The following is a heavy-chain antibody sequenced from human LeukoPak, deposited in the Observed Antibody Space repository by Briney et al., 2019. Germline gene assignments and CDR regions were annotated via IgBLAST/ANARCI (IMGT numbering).Heavy chain of an antibody. CDR2: ISGSGDTT. D-gene: IGHD5-12*01. CDR3: AKDRESRYGAYDLGDN. CDR1: GFTFSTYA. V-gene: IGHV3-23*01. J-gene: IGHJ4*02. Sequence: GGSLRLSCAASGFTFSTYAMSWVRQAPGKGLEWVSAISGSGDTTYYTDSVKGRFSISRDNSKNTLFLQTNSLRAEDTAVYYCAKDRESRYGAYDLGDNWGQGTLVTVSS.